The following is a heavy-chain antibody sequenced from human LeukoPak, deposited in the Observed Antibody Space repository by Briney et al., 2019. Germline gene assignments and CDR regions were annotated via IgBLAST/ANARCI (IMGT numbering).Heavy chain of an antibody. CDR1: GYTFTSYG. Sequence: ASVKVSCKASGYTFTSYGISWVRQAPGQGLEWMGIINPSGGSTSYAQKFQGRVTMTRDTSTSTVYMELSSLRSEDTAVYYCAITYYYDSSGTKNTYYYYGMDVWGQGTAVTVSS. V-gene: IGHV1-46*01. J-gene: IGHJ6*02. CDR2: INPSGGST. CDR3: AITYYYDSSGTKNTYYYYGMDV. D-gene: IGHD3-22*01.